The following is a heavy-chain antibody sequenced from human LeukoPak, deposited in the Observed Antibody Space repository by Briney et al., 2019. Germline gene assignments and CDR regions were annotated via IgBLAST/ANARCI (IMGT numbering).Heavy chain of an antibody. CDR3: AREAVLTRRLVAAPIKY. CDR2: INPNSGGT. V-gene: IGHV1-2*02. D-gene: IGHD2-15*01. J-gene: IGHJ4*02. Sequence: GASVKVSCKASGYTFTGYYMHWVRQAPGQGPEWMGWINPNSGGTNYAQKFQGRVTMTRDTSISTAYMELSRLGSDDTAVYYCAREAVLTRRLVAAPIKYWGQGTLVTVSS. CDR1: GYTFTGYY.